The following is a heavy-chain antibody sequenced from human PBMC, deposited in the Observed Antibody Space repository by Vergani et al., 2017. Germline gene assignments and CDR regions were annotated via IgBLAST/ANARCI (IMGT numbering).Heavy chain of an antibody. D-gene: IGHD6-13*01. V-gene: IGHV4-61*02. CDR3: ARNGGESSSWYNPPSY. J-gene: IGHJ4*02. Sequence: QVQLQESGPGLVKPSQTLSLTCTVSGGSISSGSYYWSWIRQPAGKGLEWVGRSYTSGGTNYNPSLKSRVTISVDTSKNQFSLKLSAVTAADTAVYYCARNGGESSSWYNPPSYWGQGTLVTVSS. CDR2: SYTSGGT. CDR1: GGSISSGSYY.